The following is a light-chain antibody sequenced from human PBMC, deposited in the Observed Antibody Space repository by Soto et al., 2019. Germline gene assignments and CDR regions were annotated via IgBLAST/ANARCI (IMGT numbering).Light chain of an antibody. J-gene: IGKJ4*01. CDR2: GGS. CDR1: QSVNSRY. Sequence: EIVLTQSPGTLSLSPGERATLSCRASQSVNSRYLAWYQQKPGQAPRLLIYGGSSRATGIQDRFSGSGSGTDFTLTISRLEPEDFAVYYCHHYGDSPPITFGGGTKVEIK. V-gene: IGKV3-20*01. CDR3: HHYGDSPPIT.